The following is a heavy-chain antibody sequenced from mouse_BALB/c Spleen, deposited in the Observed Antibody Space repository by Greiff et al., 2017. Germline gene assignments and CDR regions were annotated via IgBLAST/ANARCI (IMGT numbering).Heavy chain of an antibody. CDR2: ISSGSSTI. D-gene: IGHD1-1*01. CDR1: GFTFSSFG. V-gene: IGHV5-17*02. CDR3: ARTHYYGSSYLYYYAMDY. J-gene: IGHJ4*01. Sequence: DVMLVESGGGLVQPGGSRKLSCAASGFTFSSFGMHWVRQAPEKGLEWVAYISSGSSTIYYADTVKGRFTISRDNPKNTLFLQMTSLRSEDTAMYYCARTHYYGSSYLYYYAMDYWGQGTSVTVSS.